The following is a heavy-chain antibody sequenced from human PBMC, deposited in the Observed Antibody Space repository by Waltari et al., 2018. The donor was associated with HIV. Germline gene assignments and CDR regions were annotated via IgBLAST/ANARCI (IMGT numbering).Heavy chain of an antibody. D-gene: IGHD3-3*01. Sequence: QLVHSGGAVKQSGSSVRVSSTASGDPLIPYAVRRVRRGPGQGLEWMGRIITAIGISMHTDNIQGRVTINADKSTNSAYMELGGLGSEDTAFYCCTLGRIDDIRSGRENLGGFDPLGPGTLVTVSS. CDR1: GDPLIPYA. J-gene: IGHJ5*02. CDR3: TLGRIDDIRSGRENLGGFDP. CDR2: IITAIGIS. V-gene: IGHV1-69*04.